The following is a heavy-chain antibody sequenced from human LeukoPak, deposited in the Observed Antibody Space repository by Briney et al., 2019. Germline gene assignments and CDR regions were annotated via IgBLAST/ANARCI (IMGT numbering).Heavy chain of an antibody. CDR1: GFTFSNYS. J-gene: IGHJ4*02. D-gene: IGHD1-20*01. CDR2: IRSKAYGGTT. V-gene: IGHV3-49*04. CDR3: TTFNWNPSDN. Sequence: HPGGSLRLSCAASGFTFSNYSMSWVRQAPGKGLEWVGFIRSKAYGGTTEFAASVKGRFTISRDDSKSIAYLQMNSLKTEDTAVYYCTTFNWNPSDNWGQGTLVTVSS.